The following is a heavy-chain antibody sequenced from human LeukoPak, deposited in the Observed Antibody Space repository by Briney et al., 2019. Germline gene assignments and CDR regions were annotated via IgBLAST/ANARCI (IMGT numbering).Heavy chain of an antibody. Sequence: SVKVSCKASGGTFSSYAISWVRQAPGQGLEWMGRIIPIFGTANYAQKFQGRVTITTDESTSTAYMELSSLRSEDTAVDYCARGHGDHEVYFDYWGQGTLVTVSS. J-gene: IGHJ4*02. CDR2: IIPIFGTA. CDR1: GGTFSSYA. D-gene: IGHD4-17*01. V-gene: IGHV1-69*05. CDR3: ARGHGDHEVYFDY.